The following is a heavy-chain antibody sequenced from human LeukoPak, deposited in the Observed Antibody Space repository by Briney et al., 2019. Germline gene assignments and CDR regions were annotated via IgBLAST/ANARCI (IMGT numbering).Heavy chain of an antibody. CDR1: GGSISSYY. Sequence: SETXXLTCTVSGGSISSYYWSWIRQPPGXXLEWIGYIYYSGTTKYNSSLKSRVTISVDTSKNQFSLKLSSVTAADTAVYYCARGGYGSLTFDYWGQGTLVTVSS. D-gene: IGHD5-18*01. V-gene: IGHV4-59*01. CDR2: IYYSGTT. CDR3: ARGGYGSLTFDY. J-gene: IGHJ4*02.